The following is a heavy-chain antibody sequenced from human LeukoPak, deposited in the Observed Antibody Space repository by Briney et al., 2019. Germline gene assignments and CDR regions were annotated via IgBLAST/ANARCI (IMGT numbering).Heavy chain of an antibody. CDR3: ARVRGYSYGELDY. CDR2: ISYSGST. J-gene: IGHJ4*02. D-gene: IGHD5-18*01. Sequence: SETLSLTCTVSGGSISRGGYYWSWIRQLPGKGLEWIGHISYSGSTYYNPSLNSRVTISVGTSKSQFSLKLSSVTAADTAVYYCARVRGYSYGELDYWGQGTLVTVSS. CDR1: GGSISRGGYY. V-gene: IGHV4-31*03.